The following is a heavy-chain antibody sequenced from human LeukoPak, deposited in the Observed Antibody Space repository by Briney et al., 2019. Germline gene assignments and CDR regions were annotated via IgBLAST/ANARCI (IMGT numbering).Heavy chain of an antibody. J-gene: IGHJ4*02. Sequence: GGSLRLSCAASGFTFSSYSVNWVRQAPGKGLEWVSYISSGSSTIYYADSVKGRFTISRDNSKNTLFLQMNSLRAEDTAVYYCAKDGGLWVSAHWGDSWGRGTLVTVSS. D-gene: IGHD7-27*01. CDR3: AKDGGLWVSAHWGDS. CDR1: GFTFSSYS. CDR2: ISSGSSTI. V-gene: IGHV3-48*01.